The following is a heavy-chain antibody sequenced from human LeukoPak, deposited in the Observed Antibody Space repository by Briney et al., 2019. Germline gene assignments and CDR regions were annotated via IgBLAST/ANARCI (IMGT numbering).Heavy chain of an antibody. D-gene: IGHD2-15*01. J-gene: IGHJ4*02. CDR3: AIWYCSGGRCYSNARTFDY. CDR2: INTNTGNP. CDR1: GYTFTGYA. Sequence: ASVKVSCKASGYTFTGYAMNWVREAPGQGLEWMGWINTNTGNPTYAQGLTGRFVFSLDTSVSTAYLQISSLKAEDTAVYYCAIWYCSGGRCYSNARTFDYWGQGTRVSVSS. V-gene: IGHV7-4-1*02.